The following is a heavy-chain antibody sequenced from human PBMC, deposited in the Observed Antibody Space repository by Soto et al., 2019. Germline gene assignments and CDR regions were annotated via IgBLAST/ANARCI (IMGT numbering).Heavy chain of an antibody. J-gene: IGHJ6*02. CDR3: ARGLGLDPYYYYGMDV. V-gene: IGHV3-48*02. CDR2: ISSSSSKI. D-gene: IGHD6-19*01. CDR1: GFTFSSYS. Sequence: EVQLVESGGGLVQPGGSLRLSCAASGFTFSSYSMNWVRQAPGKGLEWVSYISSSSSKIYYADSVKGRFTISRDNAKNSLYLQMNSLRDEDSAVYYCARGLGLDPYYYYGMDVWGQGTTVIVSS.